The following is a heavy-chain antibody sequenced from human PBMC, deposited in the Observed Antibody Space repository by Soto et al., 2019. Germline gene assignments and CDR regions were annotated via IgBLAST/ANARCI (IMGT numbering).Heavy chain of an antibody. Sequence: QVQLQESGPGLVKPSQTLFLTCTVSGGSISSGGYYWSWIRQHPGKGLEWIGYIYYSGSTYYNPSLKSRVTISVDTSKTQFSLKLSSVTAADTAVYYCARASSTRGYSYGYWFDPWGQGTLVTVSS. CDR1: GGSISSGGYY. D-gene: IGHD5-18*01. J-gene: IGHJ5*02. CDR2: IYYSGST. CDR3: ARASSTRGYSYGYWFDP. V-gene: IGHV4-31*03.